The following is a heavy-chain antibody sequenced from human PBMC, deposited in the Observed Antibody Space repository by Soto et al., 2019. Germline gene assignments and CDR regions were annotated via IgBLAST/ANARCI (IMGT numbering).Heavy chain of an antibody. Sequence: EVQLVESGGGLVQPGGSLRLSCVASGFTFSSYSMVWVRQAPGKGLEWVSYIFVDSSIIYIADPVVGRFTVSRDNAQSSLFLLINSLRAEDTAVYYCARDRDWAFDYWGRGSQVTVCS. CDR1: GFTFSSYS. J-gene: IGHJ4*02. V-gene: IGHV3-48*04. CDR3: ARDRDWAFDY. D-gene: IGHD3-9*01. CDR2: IFVDSSII.